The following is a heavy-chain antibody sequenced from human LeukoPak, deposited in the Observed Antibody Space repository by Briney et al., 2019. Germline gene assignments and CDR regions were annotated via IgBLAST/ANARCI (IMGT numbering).Heavy chain of an antibody. D-gene: IGHD6-19*01. CDR3: ARAVAGTNLDY. J-gene: IGHJ4*02. CDR1: GGSFSGYY. V-gene: IGHV4-34*01. CDR2: INHSGST. Sequence: PSETLSLTCAVYGGSFSGYYWSWIRQPPGKGLEWIGEINHSGSTNYNPSLKSRVTISVDTSKNQISLKLSSVTAADTAVYYCARAVAGTNLDYWGQGTLVTVSS.